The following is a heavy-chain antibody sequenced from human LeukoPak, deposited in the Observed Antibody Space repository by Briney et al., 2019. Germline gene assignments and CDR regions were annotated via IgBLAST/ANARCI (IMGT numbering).Heavy chain of an antibody. CDR1: GDSVSSNSVT. V-gene: IGHV6-1*01. D-gene: IGHD2-2*01. CDR3: ARRLTQYDWFGP. CDR2: TYYRSTWYN. Sequence: SQTLSLTCAISGDSVSSNSVTWHWIRQSPSRGLEWLGRTYYRSTWYNDYAVSVRGRITVNPDTSKNQFSLHLNSVAPEDTAGHYFARRLTQYDWFGPWGQGILVTGSS. J-gene: IGHJ5*02.